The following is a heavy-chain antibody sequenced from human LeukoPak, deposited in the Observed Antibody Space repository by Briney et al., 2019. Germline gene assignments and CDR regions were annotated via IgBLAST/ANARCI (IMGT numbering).Heavy chain of an antibody. Sequence: GGSLRLSCAASGFTLTNYWMHWVRQAPGKGLVWVSRIRSDGSSTSFADSVKGRFTISRDNAKNTLYLQMNSLRAEDTAVYHCTKAPNRYYFDYWGLGTLVTVS. CDR3: TKAPNRYYFDY. CDR1: GFTLTNYW. V-gene: IGHV3-74*01. D-gene: IGHD1-14*01. CDR2: IRSDGSST. J-gene: IGHJ4*02.